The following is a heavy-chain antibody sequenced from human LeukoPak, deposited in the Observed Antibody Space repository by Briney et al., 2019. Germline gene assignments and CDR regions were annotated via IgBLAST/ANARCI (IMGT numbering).Heavy chain of an antibody. V-gene: IGHV1-69*05. J-gene: IGHJ5*02. CDR2: IIPIFGTA. Sequence: SVKVSCKASGGTFSSYAISWVRQAPGQGLEWMGGIIPIFGTANYAQKFHGRVTITTDESTSTAYMELSSLRSEDTAVYYCARDLSMVRGAPGWFDPWGQGTLVTVSS. D-gene: IGHD3-10*01. CDR1: GGTFSSYA. CDR3: ARDLSMVRGAPGWFDP.